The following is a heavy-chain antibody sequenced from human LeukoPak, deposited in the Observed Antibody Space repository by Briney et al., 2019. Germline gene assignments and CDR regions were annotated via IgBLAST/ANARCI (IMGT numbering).Heavy chain of an antibody. CDR1: GFTFTDHF. V-gene: IGHV3-72*01. Sequence: GGSLRLSCAGSGFTFTDHFMDWVRQAPGKRLEWVVTTHYAASMRGRFIISRDDLKNSVFLQINSLTTEDTAVYYCARERLYFGESSTLDFDYWGQGTLVTVSS. CDR3: ARERLYFGESSTLDFDY. D-gene: IGHD3-16*02. J-gene: IGHJ4*02. CDR2: TT.